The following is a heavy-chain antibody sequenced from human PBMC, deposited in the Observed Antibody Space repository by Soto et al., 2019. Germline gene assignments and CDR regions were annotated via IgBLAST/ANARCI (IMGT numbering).Heavy chain of an antibody. CDR1: GYTFTSYA. V-gene: IGHV1-3*01. Sequence: ASVKVSCKASGYTFTSYAMLWVRQAPGQRLEWMGWINAGNGNTKYSQKFQGRVTITRDTSASTAYMELSSLRSEDTAVYYCAREDNYIWGSYRPGPFDYWGQGTLVTVSS. CDR2: INAGNGNT. J-gene: IGHJ4*02. D-gene: IGHD3-16*02. CDR3: AREDNYIWGSYRPGPFDY.